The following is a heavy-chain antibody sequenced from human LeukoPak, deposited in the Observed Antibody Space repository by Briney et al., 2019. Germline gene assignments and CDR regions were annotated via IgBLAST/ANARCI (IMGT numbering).Heavy chain of an antibody. CDR1: GFTVSSNY. V-gene: IGHV3-66*01. CDR3: ARSHVVVIAILDY. J-gene: IGHJ4*02. CDR2: IYSGGST. D-gene: IGHD2-21*01. Sequence: GGSLRLSCAASGFTVSSNYMSWVRQAPGKGLEWVSVIYSGGSTYYADSVKGRFTISRDNSKNTLYLQMNSLRAEDTAVYYCARSHVVVIAILDYWGQGTLVTVSS.